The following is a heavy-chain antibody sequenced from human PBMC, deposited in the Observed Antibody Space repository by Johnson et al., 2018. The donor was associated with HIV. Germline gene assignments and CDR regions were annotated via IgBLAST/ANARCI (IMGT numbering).Heavy chain of an antibody. CDR3: AKGYYDSPFGFDI. CDR2: ISYDGNNK. V-gene: IGHV3-30*18. CDR1: AFTFSNYG. Sequence: QVQLVESGGGVVQPGRSLRLSCTASAFTFSNYGMHWVRQAPGKGLEWVALISYDGNNKYYADSVKGRFNISRDNSKNTQYLQMKRLRVEDTGLYYCAKGYYDSPFGFDIWGPGTMVIVSS. J-gene: IGHJ3*02. D-gene: IGHD3-3*01.